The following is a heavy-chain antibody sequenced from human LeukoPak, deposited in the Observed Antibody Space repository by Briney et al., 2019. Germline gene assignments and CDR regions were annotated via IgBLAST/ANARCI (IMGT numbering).Heavy chain of an antibody. CDR3: ARAPSSIAAAGAFDY. J-gene: IGHJ4*02. CDR2: ISAYNGST. CDR1: GYTFTSYG. V-gene: IGHV1-18*01. Sequence: ASVKVSCKASGYTFTSYGISWVRQAPGQGLEWMGWISAYNGSTNYAQKLQGRVTMTTDTSTSTAYMELRSLRSDDTAVYYCARAPSSIAAAGAFDYWGQGTLVTVSS. D-gene: IGHD6-13*01.